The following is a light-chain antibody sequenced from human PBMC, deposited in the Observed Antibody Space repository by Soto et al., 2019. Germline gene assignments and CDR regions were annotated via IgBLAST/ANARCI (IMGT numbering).Light chain of an antibody. J-gene: IGKJ4*01. Sequence: EIVLTQSPATLSLSPGERVTLSCRASQSIGRYLAWYQHKPGQAPRLLIYDASNRATGIPARFSGSGSGTDFTITSSSLEPEDVADYYCQQRATWLTFGGGTKVEIK. CDR3: QQRATWLT. CDR2: DAS. CDR1: QSIGRY. V-gene: IGKV3-11*01.